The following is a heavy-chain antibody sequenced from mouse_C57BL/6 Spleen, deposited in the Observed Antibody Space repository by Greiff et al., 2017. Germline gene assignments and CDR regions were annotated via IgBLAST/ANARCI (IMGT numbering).Heavy chain of an antibody. CDR3: ARCGDWKFAY. CDR2: ISNNANGYTT. J-gene: IGHJ3*01. Sequence: EVQLEEPGAGLVQPGGSLSLSCAASGFTFTDYYMSWVRQPPGKALEWLGFISNNANGYTTDYSTSVKGRFTISRDNSQSILYLQMDALRADDSATYYCARCGDWKFAYWGQGTLVTVSA. CDR1: GFTFTDYY. D-gene: IGHD2-13*01. V-gene: IGHV7-3*01.